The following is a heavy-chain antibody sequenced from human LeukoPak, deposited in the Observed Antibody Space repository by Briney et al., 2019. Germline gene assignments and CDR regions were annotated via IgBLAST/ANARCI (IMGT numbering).Heavy chain of an antibody. CDR1: GYSFTSYW. Sequence: GESLKISCQGSGYSFTSYWIGWVRQMPGKGLEWMGIIYPGDSDTRYSTSFQGQVTISADKSISTAYLQWSSLKASDTAMYYCARLPYYYDSSGYIYYYGMDVWGQGTTVTVPS. D-gene: IGHD3-22*01. V-gene: IGHV5-51*01. CDR3: ARLPYYYDSSGYIYYYGMDV. CDR2: IYPGDSDT. J-gene: IGHJ6*02.